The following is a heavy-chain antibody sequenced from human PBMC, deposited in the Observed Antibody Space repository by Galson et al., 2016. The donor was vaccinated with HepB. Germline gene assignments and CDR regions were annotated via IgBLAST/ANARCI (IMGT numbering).Heavy chain of an antibody. CDR2: IKTDGGNT. Sequence: SLRLSCAASGLTFTTYWMHWVRQAPGKGLVWVSRIKTDGGNTNYADFVKGRFTISRDNAKNTLYLQMNSLRAEDTAVYYCARENFWSGYDFWGQGTLVTVSS. CDR1: GLTFTTYW. D-gene: IGHD3-3*01. J-gene: IGHJ4*02. CDR3: ARENFWSGYDF. V-gene: IGHV3-74*01.